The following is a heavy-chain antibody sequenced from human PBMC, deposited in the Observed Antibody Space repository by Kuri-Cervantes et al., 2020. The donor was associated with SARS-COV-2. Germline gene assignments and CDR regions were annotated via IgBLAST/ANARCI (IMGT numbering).Heavy chain of an antibody. Sequence: GESLKISCAASGFTFSSYDMHWVRQATGKGLEWVSAIGTAGDTYYPGSVKGRFTISRENAKNSLYLQMNSLRAGDTAVYYCARGVGGVAGTGDFDYWGQGTLVTVSS. D-gene: IGHD6-19*01. J-gene: IGHJ4*02. CDR3: ARGVGGVAGTGDFDY. V-gene: IGHV3-13*01. CDR2: IGTAGDT. CDR1: GFTFSSYD.